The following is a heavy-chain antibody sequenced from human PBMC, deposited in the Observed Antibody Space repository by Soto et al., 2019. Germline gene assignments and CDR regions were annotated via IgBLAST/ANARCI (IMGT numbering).Heavy chain of an antibody. J-gene: IGHJ4*02. CDR3: ARDKQDGYSYAPY. CDR2: ISYDGSNK. V-gene: IGHV3-30-3*01. Sequence: GGSLRLSCAASGFTFSSYAMHWVRQAPGKGLEWVAVISYDGSNKYYADSVKGRFTISRDNSKNTLDLQMNSLRAEDTAVYYCARDKQDGYSYAPYWGQGTLVTVSS. D-gene: IGHD5-18*01. CDR1: GFTFSSYA.